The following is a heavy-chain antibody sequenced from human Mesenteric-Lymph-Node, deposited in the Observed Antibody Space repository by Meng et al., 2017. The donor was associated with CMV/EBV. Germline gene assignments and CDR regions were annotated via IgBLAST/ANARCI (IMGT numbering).Heavy chain of an antibody. J-gene: IGHJ4*02. CDR2: MNPNSGNT. CDR1: GYTFTIYD. Sequence: KASGYTFTIYDINWVRQATGQGLEWMGWMNPNSGNTGYAQKFQGRVTMTRNTSISTAYMELSSLRSEDTAVYYCARVFVIAAAGTLGYWGQGTLVTVSS. CDR3: ARVFVIAAAGTLGY. V-gene: IGHV1-8*01. D-gene: IGHD6-13*01.